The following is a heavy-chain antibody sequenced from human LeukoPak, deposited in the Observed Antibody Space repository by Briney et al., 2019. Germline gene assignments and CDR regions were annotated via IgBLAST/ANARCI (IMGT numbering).Heavy chain of an antibody. CDR1: GDSTNTYG. CDR3: ANVAEGRYFFYYMDA. CDR2: ISPYSAYT. V-gene: IGHV1-18*04. Sequence: ASVKVSCKASGDSTNTYGIAWVRQAPGQGLEWIGWISPYSAYTKYADALQGRVTMTTDTSTTTSYMELRSLRSDDTAVYFCANVAEGRYFFYYMDAWGKGTTVTVS. J-gene: IGHJ6*03.